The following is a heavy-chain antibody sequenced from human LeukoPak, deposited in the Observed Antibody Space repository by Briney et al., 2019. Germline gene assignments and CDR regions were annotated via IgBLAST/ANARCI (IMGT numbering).Heavy chain of an antibody. CDR3: ARGQVRVAGVVEAVWFDP. CDR2: IYYSGST. D-gene: IGHD6-19*01. Sequence: SETLSLTCAVYGGSFRSYYWSWIRQTPGKGLEWLGYIYYSGSTNYNPSLKSRVTISVDTSKNQFSLKLSSVTAADTAVYYCARGQVRVAGVVEAVWFDPWGQGTLVTVSS. CDR1: GGSFRSYY. J-gene: IGHJ5*02. V-gene: IGHV4-59*01.